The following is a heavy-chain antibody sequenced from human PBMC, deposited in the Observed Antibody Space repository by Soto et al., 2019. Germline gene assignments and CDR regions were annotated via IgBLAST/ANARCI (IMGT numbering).Heavy chain of an antibody. Sequence: EVQLVESGGGLVQPGGSLRLSCAASGCTLSSYWMSWVRQAPGKGLEWVANIKQDGSEKYYVDSVKGRFTISRDNAKNSLYLQMNSLRAEDTAVYYCAREGIGGADYYYMDVWGKGTTVTVSS. V-gene: IGHV3-7*01. D-gene: IGHD6-13*01. CDR3: AREGIGGADYYYMDV. J-gene: IGHJ6*03. CDR1: GCTLSSYW. CDR2: IKQDGSEK.